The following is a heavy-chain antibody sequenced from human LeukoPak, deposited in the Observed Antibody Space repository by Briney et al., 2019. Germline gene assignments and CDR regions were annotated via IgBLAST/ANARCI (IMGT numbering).Heavy chain of an antibody. D-gene: IGHD3-10*01. V-gene: IGHV4-34*01. Sequence: SETLSLTCAVYGGSFSGYYWSWIRQPPGKGLEWIGEINHSGSTNYNPSLKSRVTISVDTSKNQFSLKLSSVTAADTAVYYCARHGLWFGESNFDYWGQGTLVTVSS. CDR3: ARHGLWFGESNFDY. CDR1: GGSFSGYY. CDR2: INHSGST. J-gene: IGHJ4*02.